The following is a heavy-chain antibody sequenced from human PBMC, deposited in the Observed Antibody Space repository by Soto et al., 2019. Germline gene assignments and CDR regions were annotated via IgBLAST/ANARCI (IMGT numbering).Heavy chain of an antibody. CDR3: AKGPIVVVTAIRAYFDY. Sequence: EVQLLESGGGLVQPGGSLRLSCAASGFTFSSYAMSWVRQAPGKGLEWVSAIGGSGGSTYYADSVKGRFTISRDNSKNTLYLQMNSLRAEDTAVYYCAKGPIVVVTAIRAYFDYWGQGTLVTVSS. CDR1: GFTFSSYA. CDR2: IGGSGGST. J-gene: IGHJ4*02. D-gene: IGHD2-21*02. V-gene: IGHV3-23*01.